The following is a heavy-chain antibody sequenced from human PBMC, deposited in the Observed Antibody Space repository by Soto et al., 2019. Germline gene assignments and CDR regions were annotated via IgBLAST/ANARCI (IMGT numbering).Heavy chain of an antibody. Sequence: EVQLLESGGGLVQPGGSLRLSCAASGFPFSSFALSWVRLAPGKGLEWVAAVSRRGVNTYYADSVKGRFTISRENAKNTLYLQMNSLRAEDTAVYYCAKLSSPINDLAEPGPDYWGQGTLVTVSS. CDR3: AKLSSPINDLAEPGPDY. J-gene: IGHJ4*02. V-gene: IGHV3-23*01. D-gene: IGHD6-13*01. CDR1: GFPFSSFA. CDR2: VSRRGVNT.